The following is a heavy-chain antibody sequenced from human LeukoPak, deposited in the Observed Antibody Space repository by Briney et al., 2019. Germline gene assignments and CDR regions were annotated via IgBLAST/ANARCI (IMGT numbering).Heavy chain of an antibody. J-gene: IGHJ1*01. V-gene: IGHV3-74*01. CDR2: LNGDGSTT. CDR1: GFTFSRYW. CDR3: ATGNYYDSRGYYTFGH. Sequence: GSLRLSCAASGFTFSRYWMHWVRQAPGKGLVWVSRLNGDGSTTSYADSVKGGFTISRDNAKNTLYLQMNSLRAEDTAVYYCATGNYYDSRGYYTFGHWGQGTLVTVSS. D-gene: IGHD3-22*01.